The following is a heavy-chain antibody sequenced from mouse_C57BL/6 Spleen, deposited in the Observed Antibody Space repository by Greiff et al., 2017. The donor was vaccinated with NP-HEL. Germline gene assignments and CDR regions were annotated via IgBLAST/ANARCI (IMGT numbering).Heavy chain of an antibody. Sequence: QVQLQQPGAELVKPGASVKLSCKASGYTFTSYWMHWVKQRPGQGLEWIGMIHPNSGSTNYNEKFKSKATLTVDKSSSTAYMQLSSLTSEDSAVYYCARSGGQLRLPWYFDYWGQGTTLTVSS. D-gene: IGHD3-2*02. J-gene: IGHJ2*01. V-gene: IGHV1-64*01. CDR2: IHPNSGST. CDR1: GYTFTSYW. CDR3: ARSGGQLRLPWYFDY.